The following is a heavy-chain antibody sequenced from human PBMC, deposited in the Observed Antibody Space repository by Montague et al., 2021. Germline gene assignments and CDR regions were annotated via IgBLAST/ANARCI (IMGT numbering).Heavy chain of an antibody. D-gene: IGHD6-13*01. CDR1: GIPFDYYW. Sequence: SLSFSASGIPFDYYWMSWVRQAPGKGLEWVANINEDGSEKNYVDSVRGRFSISRDNTKNSLYLQMNSLRVEDTAVYYCARDRAAAGSWGHGTLVIVSS. CDR3: ARDRAAAGS. CDR2: INEDGSEK. J-gene: IGHJ5*01. V-gene: IGHV3-7*01.